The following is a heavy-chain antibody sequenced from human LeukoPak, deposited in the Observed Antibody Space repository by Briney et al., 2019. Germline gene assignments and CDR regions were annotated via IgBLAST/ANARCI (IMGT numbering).Heavy chain of an antibody. J-gene: IGHJ4*02. D-gene: IGHD6-19*01. CDR2: IRYDGSNK. V-gene: IGHV3-30*02. CDR1: GFTFSSYG. Sequence: GGSLRLSCAASGFTFSSYGMHWVRQAPGKGLEWVAFIRYDGSNKYYADSVKGRFTISRDNSKNTLYLQMNSLRAEDTAAYYCAKEQIAVAGQFDYWGQGTLVTVSS. CDR3: AKEQIAVAGQFDY.